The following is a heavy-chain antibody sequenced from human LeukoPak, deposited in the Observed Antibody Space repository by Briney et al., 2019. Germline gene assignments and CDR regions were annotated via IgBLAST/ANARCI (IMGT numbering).Heavy chain of an antibody. V-gene: IGHV3-7*01. CDR2: IKQDGSEK. CDR3: AKEFGDYLRYYYGMDV. J-gene: IGHJ6*02. D-gene: IGHD4-17*01. Sequence: GGSLRLSCAASGFTFSAYAMNWVRQAPGKGLEWVANIKQDGSEKYYVDSVKGRFTISRDNAKNSLYLQMNSLRAEDTAVYYCAKEFGDYLRYYYGMDVWGQGTTVTVSS. CDR1: GFTFSAYA.